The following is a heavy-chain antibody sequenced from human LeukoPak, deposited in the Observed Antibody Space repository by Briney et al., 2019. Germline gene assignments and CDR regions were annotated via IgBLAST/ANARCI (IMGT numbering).Heavy chain of an antibody. CDR1: GFTFSSYA. CDR3: AKENSWYLARGGNAFDI. Sequence: GGSLRLSCAASGFTFSSYAMSWVRQAPGKGLEWVSAISGSGGSTYYADSVRGRFTISRDNSKNTLYLQMNSLRAEDTAVYYCAKENSWYLARGGNAFDIWGQGTMVTVSS. CDR2: ISGSGGST. J-gene: IGHJ3*02. V-gene: IGHV3-23*01. D-gene: IGHD6-13*01.